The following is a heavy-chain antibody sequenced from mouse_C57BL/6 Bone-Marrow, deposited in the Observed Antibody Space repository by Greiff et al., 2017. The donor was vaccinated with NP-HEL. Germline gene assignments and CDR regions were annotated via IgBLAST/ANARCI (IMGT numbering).Heavy chain of an antibody. Sequence: VQLQQPGAELVMPGASVKLSCKASGYTFTSYWMHWVKQRPGQGLEWIGEIDPSDSYTNYNQKFKGKSTLTVDKSSSTAYMQLRSLTSDDSAVYYCSRVALSYSMDYWGQGTSVTVSS. CDR3: SRVALSYSMDY. CDR1: GYTFTSYW. V-gene: IGHV1-69*01. J-gene: IGHJ4*01. CDR2: IDPSDSYT.